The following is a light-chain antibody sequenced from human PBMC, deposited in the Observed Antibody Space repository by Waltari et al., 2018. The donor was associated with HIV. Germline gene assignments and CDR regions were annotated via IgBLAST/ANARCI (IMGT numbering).Light chain of an antibody. CDR2: SNN. CDR3: ATWDDSLNAWV. Sequence: QSVLTQPPSASGTPGQRVTISCSGSSSNIGSNTVNWYQLLPGTAPKLLIYSNNQRPSGVPDRFSGSKSGPSASLASSGLQSEDEADYYCATWDDSLNAWVFGGGTKLTVL. CDR1: SSNIGSNT. J-gene: IGLJ3*02. V-gene: IGLV1-44*01.